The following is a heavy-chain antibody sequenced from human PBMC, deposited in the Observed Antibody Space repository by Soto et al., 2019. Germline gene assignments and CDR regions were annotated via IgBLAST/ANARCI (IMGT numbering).Heavy chain of an antibody. CDR3: ARDRRRKVGATEYFDY. V-gene: IGHV1-69*01. Sequence: QVQLVQSGAEVKKPGSSVKVSCKASGGTFSSYAISWVRQAPGQGLEWMGGIIPIFGTANYAQKFQGRVTITADESTSTAYMELSSLRSEDTAVYCCARDRRRKVGATEYFDYWGQGTLVTVSS. CDR2: IIPIFGTA. J-gene: IGHJ4*02. D-gene: IGHD1-26*01. CDR1: GGTFSSYA.